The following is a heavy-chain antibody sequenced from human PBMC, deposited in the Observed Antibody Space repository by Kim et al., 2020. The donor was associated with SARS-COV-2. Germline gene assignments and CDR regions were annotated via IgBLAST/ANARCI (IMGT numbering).Heavy chain of an antibody. CDR2: IIPIFGTA. J-gene: IGHJ4*02. D-gene: IGHD3-16*02. CDR1: GGTFSSYA. CDR3: ARDNYDYIWWSYRNFDY. V-gene: IGHV1-69*13. Sequence: SVKVSCKASGGTFSSYAISWVRQAPGQGLEWMGGIIPIFGTAHYAQKFQGRVTITADESTSTDSMELSSLRSEDTAVYYCARDNYDYIWWSYRNFDYWGQGTLVTISS.